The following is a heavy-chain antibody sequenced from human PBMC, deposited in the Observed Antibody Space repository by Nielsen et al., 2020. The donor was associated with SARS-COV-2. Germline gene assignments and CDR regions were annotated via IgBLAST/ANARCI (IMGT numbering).Heavy chain of an antibody. V-gene: IGHV4-31*03. Sequence: SETLSLTCTVSGGSISSGGYYWSWIRQHPGKGLEWIGYIYYSGSTYYNPSLKSRVTISVDTSKNHFSLKLSSVTAADTAVYYCARDYYGDYLDGFDIWGQGTMVTVSS. J-gene: IGHJ3*02. D-gene: IGHD4-17*01. CDR2: IYYSGST. CDR1: GGSISSGGYY. CDR3: ARDYYGDYLDGFDI.